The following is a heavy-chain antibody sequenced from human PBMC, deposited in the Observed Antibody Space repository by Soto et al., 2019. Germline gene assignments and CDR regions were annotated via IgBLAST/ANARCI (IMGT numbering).Heavy chain of an antibody. V-gene: IGHV1-58*01. J-gene: IGHJ6*02. CDR3: AADGEGSSGHYYYYYGMGV. CDR2: IVVGSGNT. D-gene: IGHD6-6*01. CDR1: GFTFTSSA. Sequence: ASVKVSCKASGFTFTSSAVQWVRQARGQRLEWIGWIVVGSGNTNYAQKFQERVTITRDMSTSTAYMELSSLRSEDTAVYYCAADGEGSSGHYYYYYGMGVWGQGTTVTVSS.